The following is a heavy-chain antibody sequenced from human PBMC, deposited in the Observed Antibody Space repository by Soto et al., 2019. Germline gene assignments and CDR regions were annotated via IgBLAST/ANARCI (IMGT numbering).Heavy chain of an antibody. V-gene: IGHV3-66*01. CDR2: VYSGGTT. D-gene: IGHD3-10*01. CDR1: GFTVSTYY. J-gene: IGHJ4*02. CDR3: ARGRSASSDFDY. Sequence: EVHLVESGGGLVQPGGSLRLSCAASGFTVSTYYINWVRQAPGEGLEWVSVVYSGGTTYYADSVRGRFTISRDNSKNTLFLRMNSLRAEDTAVYYCARGRSASSDFDYWGQGTLVTVSS.